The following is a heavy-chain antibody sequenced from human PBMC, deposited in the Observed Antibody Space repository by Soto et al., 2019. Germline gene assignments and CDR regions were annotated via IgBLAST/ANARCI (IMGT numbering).Heavy chain of an antibody. J-gene: IGHJ4*02. CDR2: IKSESDGGTT. CDR3: TTFSVVTANEY. CDR1: GFSFRNTW. V-gene: IGHV3-15*07. Sequence: GGSLRLSCAASGFSFRNTWMNWVRQAPGKGLEWAGRIKSESDGGTTEYGAAVRGRFTISRDVSGSTLYLQMNSLGTEDTAVYHCTTFSVVTANEYWGQGALVTVSS. D-gene: IGHD2-21*02.